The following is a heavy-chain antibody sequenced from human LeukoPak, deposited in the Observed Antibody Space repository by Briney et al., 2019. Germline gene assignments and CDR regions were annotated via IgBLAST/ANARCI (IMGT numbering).Heavy chain of an antibody. CDR1: GFTFNTFN. J-gene: IGHJ4*02. Sequence: PGGSLRLSCAASGFTFNTFNMNWVRQAPGKGLEWVAGISDSAGSTNYADSVKGRFTISRDNRKNTLHLQMNSLRAEDTAVYFCAKRGVVIRVILVGFHKEAYYFDSWGQGALVTVSS. CDR2: ISDSAGST. CDR3: AKRGVVIRVILVGFHKEAYYFDS. V-gene: IGHV3-23*01. D-gene: IGHD3-10*01.